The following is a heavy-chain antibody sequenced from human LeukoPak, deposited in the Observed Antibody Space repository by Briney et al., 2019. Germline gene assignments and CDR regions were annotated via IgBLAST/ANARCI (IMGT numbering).Heavy chain of an antibody. V-gene: IGHV1-69*05. J-gene: IGHJ4*02. CDR1: GGTFSSYA. CDR3: ARDDYDYVWGSHFYFDY. D-gene: IGHD3-16*01. CDR2: IIPIFGTA. Sequence: GSSVKVSCKASGGTFSSYAISWVRQAPGQGLEWMGRIIPIFGTANYAQKFQGRVTITTDESTSTAYMELSSLRSEGTAVYYCARDDYDYVWGSHFYFDYWGQGTLVTVSS.